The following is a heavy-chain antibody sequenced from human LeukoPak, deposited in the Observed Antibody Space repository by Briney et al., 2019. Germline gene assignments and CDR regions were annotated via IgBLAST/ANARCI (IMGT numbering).Heavy chain of an antibody. V-gene: IGHV4-38-2*02. J-gene: IGHJ4*02. D-gene: IGHD5-18*01. Sequence: SETLSLTCTVSGYSISSGYYWGWIRQPPGKGLEWIGSIYHSGSTYYNPSLKSRVTISVDTSKNQFSLKLSSVTAADTAVYYCARVRGYSYGYGSDYWGQGTLVTVSS. CDR2: IYHSGST. CDR3: ARVRGYSYGYGSDY. CDR1: GYSISSGYY.